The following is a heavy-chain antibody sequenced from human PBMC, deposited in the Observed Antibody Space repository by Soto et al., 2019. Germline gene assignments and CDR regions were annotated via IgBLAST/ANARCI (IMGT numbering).Heavy chain of an antibody. CDR3: AKAVIVVVTAATYYFDY. Sequence: GGSLRLSCAASGFTFSSYAMSWVRQAPGKGLEWVSAISGSGGSTYYADSVKGRFTISRDNSKNTLYLQMNSLRAEDTVVYYCAKAVIVVVTAATYYFDYWGQGTLVTVSS. CDR1: GFTFSSYA. V-gene: IGHV3-23*01. CDR2: ISGSGGST. D-gene: IGHD2-21*02. J-gene: IGHJ4*02.